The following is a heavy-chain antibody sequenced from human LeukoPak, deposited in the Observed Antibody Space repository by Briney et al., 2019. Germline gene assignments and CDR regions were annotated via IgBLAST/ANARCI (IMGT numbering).Heavy chain of an antibody. Sequence: SVKVSCKASGGTFSSYAISWVRQAPGQGLEWMGGIIPIFGTANYAQKLQGRVTMTTDTSTSTAYMELRSLRSDDTAVYYCARAAEGGDHIDYWGQGTLVTVSS. CDR3: ARAAEGGDHIDY. D-gene: IGHD2-21*01. CDR2: IIPIFGTA. J-gene: IGHJ4*02. V-gene: IGHV1-69*05. CDR1: GGTFSSYA.